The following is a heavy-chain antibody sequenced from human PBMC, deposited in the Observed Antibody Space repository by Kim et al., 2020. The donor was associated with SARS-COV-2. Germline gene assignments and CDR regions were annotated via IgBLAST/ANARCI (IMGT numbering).Heavy chain of an antibody. CDR1: GYSFTSYW. CDR3: ARLLPFRWASGSGSSNWFDP. J-gene: IGHJ5*02. D-gene: IGHD3-10*01. Sequence: GESLKISCKGSGYSFTSYWIGWVRQMPGKGLEWMGIIYPGDSDTRYSPSFQGQVTISADKSISTAYLQWSSLKASDTAMYYCARLLPFRWASGSGSSNWFDPWGQGTLVTVSS. CDR2: IYPGDSDT. V-gene: IGHV5-51*01.